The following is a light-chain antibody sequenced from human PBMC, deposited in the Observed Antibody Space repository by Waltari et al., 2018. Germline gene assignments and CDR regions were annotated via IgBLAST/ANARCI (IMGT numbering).Light chain of an antibody. J-gene: IGKJ1*01. Sequence: EVVMTQSPATLSVSPGESATLSCTASQSVDNTLAWYHQKPGQPPRLLIYDASTRATGIPARFSGSGSGAEFTLTISSLQSEDFAIYYCQQYSNWPLWTFGQGTKV. CDR2: DAS. CDR3: QQYSNWPLWT. V-gene: IGKV3-15*01. CDR1: QSVDNT.